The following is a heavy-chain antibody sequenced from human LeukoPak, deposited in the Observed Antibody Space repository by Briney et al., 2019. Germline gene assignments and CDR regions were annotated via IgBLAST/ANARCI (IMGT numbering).Heavy chain of an antibody. D-gene: IGHD1-26*01. V-gene: IGHV3-23*01. J-gene: IGHJ4*02. Sequence: GGSLRLSCAASGFTFSYFWMHWFRQTPGKGLVWVSAISGSGGSTYYADSVKGRFTISRDNSKNTLYLQMNSLRAEDTAVYYCANEDFEQWELPAPGYWGQGTLVTVSS. CDR3: ANEDFEQWELPAPGY. CDR2: ISGSGGST. CDR1: GFTFSYFW.